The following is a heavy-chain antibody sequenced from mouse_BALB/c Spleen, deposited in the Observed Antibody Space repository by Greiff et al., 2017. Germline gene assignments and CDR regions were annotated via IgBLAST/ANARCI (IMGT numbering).Heavy chain of an antibody. J-gene: IGHJ4*01. CDR3: ARGDGYYVGAMDY. CDR2: ISYSGST. V-gene: IGHV3-2*02. Sequence: EVKLMESGPGLVKPSQSLSLTCTVTGYSITSDYAWNWIRQFPGNKLEWMGYISYSGSTSYNPSLKSRISITRDTSKNQFFLQLNSVTTEDTATYYCARGDGYYVGAMDYWGQGTSVTVSS. D-gene: IGHD2-3*01. CDR1: GYSITSDYA.